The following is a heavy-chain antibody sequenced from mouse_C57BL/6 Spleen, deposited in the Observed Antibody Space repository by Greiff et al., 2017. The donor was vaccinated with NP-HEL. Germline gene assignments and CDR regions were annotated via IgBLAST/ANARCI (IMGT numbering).Heavy chain of an antibody. CDR3: TFYYGSSYWYFDV. CDR2: IDPENGDT. Sequence: VQLQQSGAELVRPGASVKLSCTASGFNITDDYMHWVKQRPEQGLEWIGWIDPENGDTEYASKFQGKATITADTSSNTAYLQLSSLTSEDTAVYYCTFYYGSSYWYFDVWGTGTTVTVSS. J-gene: IGHJ1*03. CDR1: GFNITDDY. D-gene: IGHD1-1*01. V-gene: IGHV14-4*01.